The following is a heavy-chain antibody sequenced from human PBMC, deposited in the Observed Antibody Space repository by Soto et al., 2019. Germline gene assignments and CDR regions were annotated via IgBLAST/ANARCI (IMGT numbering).Heavy chain of an antibody. CDR1: GFTFSSYG. Sequence: QVQLVESGGGVVQPGRSLRLSCAASGFTFSSYGMHWVRQVPGKGLEWVAVISYDGSKKYYADSVKGRFTISRDNSKNTLYLQMNSLRAEDTAVYYSAKIVKDIVLVPAAMGGDIWGQGTMVTFSS. J-gene: IGHJ3*02. V-gene: IGHV3-30*18. D-gene: IGHD2-2*01. CDR3: AKIVKDIVLVPAAMGGDI. CDR2: ISYDGSKK.